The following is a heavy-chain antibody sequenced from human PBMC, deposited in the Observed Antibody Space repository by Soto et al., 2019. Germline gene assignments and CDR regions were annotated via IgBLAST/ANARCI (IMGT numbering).Heavy chain of an antibody. J-gene: IGHJ4*02. CDR3: ASYECSGGSCYTRAYYFDY. CDR1: GFTFSSYA. D-gene: IGHD2-15*01. V-gene: IGHV3-30-3*01. Sequence: GASLRLSCAASGFTFSSYAMHWVRQAPGKGLEWVAVISYDGSNKYYADSVKGRFTISRDNSKNTLYLQMNSLRAEDTAVYYCASYECSGGSCYTRAYYFDYWGQGTLVTVSS. CDR2: ISYDGSNK.